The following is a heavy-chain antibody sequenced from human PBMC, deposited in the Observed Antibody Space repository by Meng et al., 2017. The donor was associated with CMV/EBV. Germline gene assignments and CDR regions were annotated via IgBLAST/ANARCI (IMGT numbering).Heavy chain of an antibody. CDR2: IYWDDDK. CDR3: AHRLHGSGSYYPYYFDY. CDR1: GFSLSTSGVG. D-gene: IGHD3-10*01. J-gene: IGHJ4*02. V-gene: IGHV2-5*02. Sequence: LKESCPTLVKPTQTLTLTCTFSGFSLSTSGVGVGWIRQPPGKALEWLALIYWDDDKRYSPSLKSRLTITKDTSKNQVVLTMTNMDPVDTATYYCAHRLHGSGSYYPYYFDYWGQGTLVTVSS.